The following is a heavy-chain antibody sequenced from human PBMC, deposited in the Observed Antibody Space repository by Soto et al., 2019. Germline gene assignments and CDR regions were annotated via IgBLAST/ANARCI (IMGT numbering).Heavy chain of an antibody. D-gene: IGHD5-12*01. CDR3: ARGDGDGYNYDYYYGMDV. CDR2: IYYSGGT. Sequence: SETLSVNCTLPVRSISSGGYCWSWIRQHPGNGLEWIGYIYYSGGTYYNPSRKSRVTISVDTCKNQFSLKLSSVTAADTAVEYCARGDGDGYNYDYYYGMDVWGHGTTVTGSS. V-gene: IGHV4-31*03. J-gene: IGHJ6*01. CDR1: VRSISSGGYC.